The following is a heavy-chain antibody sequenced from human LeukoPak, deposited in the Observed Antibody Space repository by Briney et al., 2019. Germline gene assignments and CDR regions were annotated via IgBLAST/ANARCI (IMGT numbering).Heavy chain of an antibody. V-gene: IGHV3-74*03. D-gene: IGHD4-23*01. CDR1: GFTFSTYW. CDR3: ARDLDYGGRSNFDH. J-gene: IGHJ4*02. CDR2: IKSDGSSI. Sequence: GGSLRLACAASGFTFSTYWMHWVRQDPGKGLVRVSRIKSDGSSIMYADSVRGRFTISRDNAKNTLYLQMNSLRAEDTAVYYCARDLDYGGRSNFDHWGQGTLVTVSS.